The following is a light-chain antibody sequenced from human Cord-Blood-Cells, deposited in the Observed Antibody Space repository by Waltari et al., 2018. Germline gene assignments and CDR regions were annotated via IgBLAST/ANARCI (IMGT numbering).Light chain of an antibody. V-gene: IGLV2-14*01. Sequence: QSALTQPASVSVSPGQSTTISCTGTSSDVGGYNYVSWYHQHPGKAPNLMIYDVSNRPSGVSNRFSGSKSGNTASLTISGLQAEDEADYYCSSYTSSSTVVFGGGTKLTVL. CDR1: SSDVGGYNY. CDR2: DVS. CDR3: SSYTSSSTVV. J-gene: IGLJ2*01.